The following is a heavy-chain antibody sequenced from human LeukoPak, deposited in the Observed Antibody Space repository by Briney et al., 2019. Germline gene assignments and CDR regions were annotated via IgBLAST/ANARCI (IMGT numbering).Heavy chain of an antibody. J-gene: IGHJ4*02. D-gene: IGHD3-10*01. CDR2: IIPILGIA. V-gene: IGHV1-69*04. CDR1: GGTFSSYA. CDR3: AREPKLLWFGEP. Sequence: ASVKVSCKASGGTFSSYAISWVRQAPGQGLEWMGRIIPILGIANYAQKFQGRVTITADKSTSTAYMELSSLRSEDTAVYYCAREPKLLWFGEPWGQGTLVTVSS.